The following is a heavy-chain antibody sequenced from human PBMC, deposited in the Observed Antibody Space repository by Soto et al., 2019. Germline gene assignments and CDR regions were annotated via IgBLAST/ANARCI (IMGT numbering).Heavy chain of an antibody. CDR3: ARDMVDIVATIPGVHWFGP. V-gene: IGHV1-69*04. CDR2: IIPILGIA. J-gene: IGHJ5*02. D-gene: IGHD5-12*01. Sequence: SVKVSCKASGGTFSSYTISWVRQAPGQGLEWMGRIIPILGIANYAQKFQGRVTITADKSTSTAYTELSSLRSEDTAVYYCARDMVDIVATIPGVHWFGPWGQGTLVTVSS. CDR1: GGTFSSYT.